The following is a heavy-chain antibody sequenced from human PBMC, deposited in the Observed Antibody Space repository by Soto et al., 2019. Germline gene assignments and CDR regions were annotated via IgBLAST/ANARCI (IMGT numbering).Heavy chain of an antibody. CDR3: AKGGKNVLRYFDWLLSHFDY. CDR2: ISGSGGST. Sequence: GSLRLSCAASGFTFSSYAMSWVRQAPGKGLEWVSAISGSGGSTYYADSVKGRFTISRDNSKNTLYLQMNSLRAEDTAVYYCAKGGKNVLRYFDWLLSHFDYWGQGTLVTVSS. J-gene: IGHJ4*02. CDR1: GFTFSSYA. V-gene: IGHV3-23*01. D-gene: IGHD3-9*01.